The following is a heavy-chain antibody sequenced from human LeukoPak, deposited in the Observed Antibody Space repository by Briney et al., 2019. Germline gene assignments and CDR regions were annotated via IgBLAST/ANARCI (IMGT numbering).Heavy chain of an antibody. D-gene: IGHD2-2*01. Sequence: PSETLSLTCTVSGGSISSGSYYWSWIRQPAGKGLEWIGYIYYSGSTYYNPSLKSRVTISVDTSKNQFSLKLSSVTAADTAVYYCAREPVGYCSSTSCYFGWFDPWGQGTLVTVSS. J-gene: IGHJ5*02. V-gene: IGHV4-30-4*08. CDR1: GGSISSGSYY. CDR2: IYYSGST. CDR3: AREPVGYCSSTSCYFGWFDP.